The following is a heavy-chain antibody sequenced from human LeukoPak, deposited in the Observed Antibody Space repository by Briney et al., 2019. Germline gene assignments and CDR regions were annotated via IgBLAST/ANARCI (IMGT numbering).Heavy chain of an antibody. Sequence: SGGSRRLSCAASGLTVSRNYMGWVRQAQGKGLEWVSVFYSDGSIYVADSVKGRFTISKDTSKNTVYLQMNSLRVEDTAVYYCAREALTNSRLPYGMDVWGQGTTVTVSS. CDR3: AREALTNSRLPYGMDV. J-gene: IGHJ6*02. D-gene: IGHD1-14*01. V-gene: IGHV3-53*01. CDR2: FYSDGSI. CDR1: GLTVSRNY.